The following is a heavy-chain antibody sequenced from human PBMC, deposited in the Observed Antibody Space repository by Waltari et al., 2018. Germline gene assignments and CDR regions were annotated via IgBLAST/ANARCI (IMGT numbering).Heavy chain of an antibody. CDR2: ISSSGSTI. J-gene: IGHJ4*02. CDR1: GFTFSSYE. Sequence: EVQLVESGGGLVQPGGSLRLSCSASGFTFSSYEMNWVRQAPGKGLEWVSYISSSGSTIYYADYVKGRVTISRDNAKNSLYLQMNRLRAEDTAVYYCARDPSVLRYFDWLGLFDYWGQGTLVTVSS. CDR3: ARDPSVLRYFDWLGLFDY. V-gene: IGHV3-48*03. D-gene: IGHD3-9*01.